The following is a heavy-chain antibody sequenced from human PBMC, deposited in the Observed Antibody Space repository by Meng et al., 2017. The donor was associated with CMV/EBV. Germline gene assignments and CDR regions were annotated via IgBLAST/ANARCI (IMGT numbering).Heavy chain of an antibody. CDR2: INPNSGGT. V-gene: IGHV1-2*02. CDR1: GYTFTGYY. Sequence: ASVKVSCKASGYTFTGYYMHWVRQAPGQGLEWMGWINPNSGGTNYAQKFQGRVTMTRDTSTSTAYMELSRLRSDDTAVYYCARELGSYDAFDIWGQGTMVTVSS. CDR3: ARELGSYDAFDI. D-gene: IGHD3-10*01. J-gene: IGHJ3*02.